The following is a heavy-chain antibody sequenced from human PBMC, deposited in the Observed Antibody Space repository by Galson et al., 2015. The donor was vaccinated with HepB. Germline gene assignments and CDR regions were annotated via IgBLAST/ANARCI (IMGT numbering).Heavy chain of an antibody. J-gene: IGHJ4*02. V-gene: IGHV3-7*03. CDR1: GFTFSSYW. CDR3: ARDSGQLWPTSTDY. Sequence: SLRLSCAASGFTFSSYWMSWVRQAPGKGLEWVANIKQDGSEKYYVDSVKGRFTISRDNAKNSLYLQMNSLRAEDTAVYYCARDSGQLWPTSTDYWGQGTLVTVSS. CDR2: IKQDGSEK. D-gene: IGHD5-18*01.